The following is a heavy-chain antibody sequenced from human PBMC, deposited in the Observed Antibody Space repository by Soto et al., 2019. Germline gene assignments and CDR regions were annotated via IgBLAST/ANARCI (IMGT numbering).Heavy chain of an antibody. CDR2: ISADGRET. CDR1: GFNFRDFW. Sequence: EVQLVESGGGLVQPGGSLRLSCVASGFNFRDFWMNWVRQAPGKGLEWVAYISADGRETNHVDSGKGRFTISRDNAKNSLYLQMNSLGAEDTDVYYCARTPRLLDSWGQGTLVTVSS. CDR3: ARTPRLLDS. V-gene: IGHV3-7*01. D-gene: IGHD6-6*01. J-gene: IGHJ4*02.